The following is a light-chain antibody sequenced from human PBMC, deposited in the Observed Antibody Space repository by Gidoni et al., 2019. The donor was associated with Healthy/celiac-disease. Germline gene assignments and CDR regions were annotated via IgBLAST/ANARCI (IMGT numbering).Light chain of an antibody. CDR1: QGISSY. V-gene: IGKV1-9*01. Sequence: DIQLTQSPSFLSASVGDRVTITCRASQGISSYLAWYQQKPGKAPKLLIYAASTLQSGVPSRFSGSGSGTEFTITISSLQPEDFATYYCQQLNSYLLTFGGGTNVEIK. CDR3: QQLNSYLLT. CDR2: AAS. J-gene: IGKJ4*01.